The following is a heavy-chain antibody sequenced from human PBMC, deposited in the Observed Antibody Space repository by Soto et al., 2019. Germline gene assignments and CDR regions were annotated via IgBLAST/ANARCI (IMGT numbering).Heavy chain of an antibody. J-gene: IGHJ4*02. V-gene: IGHV4-59*08. CDR2: IYYSGST. Sequence: ASETLSLTCTVSGGSISSYYWSWLRQPPGKGLEWIGYIYYSGSTNYNPSLKSRVTISVDTSKNQFSLKLSSVTAADTAVYYCARHVRGSYYFDFWAQGTLVTVSS. CDR3: ARHVRGSYYFDF. D-gene: IGHD1-26*01. CDR1: GGSISSYY.